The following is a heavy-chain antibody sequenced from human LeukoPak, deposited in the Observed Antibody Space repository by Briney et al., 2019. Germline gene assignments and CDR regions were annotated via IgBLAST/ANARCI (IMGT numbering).Heavy chain of an antibody. CDR3: ARDYCSSTSCYPYYYYYGMDV. Sequence: SETLSLTCAVYGGSFSGYYWSWNRQPPGKGLEWIGEINHSGSTNYNPSLKSRVTISVDTSKNQFSLKLSSVTAADTAVYYCARDYCSSTSCYPYYYYYGMDVWGQGTTVTVSS. CDR1: GGSFSGYY. CDR2: INHSGST. J-gene: IGHJ6*02. D-gene: IGHD2-2*01. V-gene: IGHV4-34*01.